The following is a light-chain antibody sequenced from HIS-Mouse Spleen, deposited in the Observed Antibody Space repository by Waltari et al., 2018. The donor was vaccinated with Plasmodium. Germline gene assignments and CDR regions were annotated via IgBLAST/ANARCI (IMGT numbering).Light chain of an antibody. CDR3: QQYGSSPYT. V-gene: IGKV3-20*01. J-gene: IGKJ2*01. CDR2: GAS. Sequence: EIVLTPSPGPLSLSPGERATLPCRSSQSVRSSYLAWYQQKPGQAPRLLIFGASSRATGIPDRFSGSGSGTDLTLTISRLEPEDFAVYYCQQYGSSPYTFGQGTKLEIK. CDR1: QSVRSSY.